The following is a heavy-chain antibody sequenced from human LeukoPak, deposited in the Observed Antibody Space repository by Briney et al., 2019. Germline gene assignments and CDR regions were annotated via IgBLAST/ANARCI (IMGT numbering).Heavy chain of an antibody. D-gene: IGHD6-19*01. CDR3: ATTSGWPVDAFDI. V-gene: IGHV4-34*01. J-gene: IGHJ3*02. CDR1: GGSFSGYY. Sequence: SETLSLTCAVHGGSFSGYYWSWIRQPPGKGLEWMGEINHSGSTHYNPSLKTRVTISVDTSKNQFSLKLSSVTAADTAVYYCATTSGWPVDAFDIWGQGTMVTVSS. CDR2: INHSGST.